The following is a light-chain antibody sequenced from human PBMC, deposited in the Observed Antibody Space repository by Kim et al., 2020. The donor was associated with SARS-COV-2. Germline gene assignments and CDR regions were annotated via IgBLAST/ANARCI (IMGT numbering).Light chain of an antibody. J-gene: IGLJ2*01. CDR1: SLRSYY. CDR2: GKN. V-gene: IGLV3-19*01. Sequence: SSELTQDPAVSVALGQTVRITCQGDSLRSYYASWYEQKPGQAPVLVIYGKNNRPSGIPERFSGSNSGNTATLTISGTQAMDEADYYCQAWDSSAVVFGGGTQLTVL. CDR3: QAWDSSAVV.